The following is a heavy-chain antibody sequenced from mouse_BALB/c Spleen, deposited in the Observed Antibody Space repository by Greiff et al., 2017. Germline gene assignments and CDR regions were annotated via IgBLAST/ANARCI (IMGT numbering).Heavy chain of an antibody. V-gene: IGHV5-4*02. Sequence: EVQLVESGGGLVKPGGSLKLSCAASGFTFSDYYMYWVRQTPEKRLEWVATISDGGSYTYYPDSVKGRFTISRDNAKNNLYLQMSSLKSEDTAMYYCARGNWDGDYWGQGTTLTVSS. D-gene: IGHD4-1*01. CDR3: ARGNWDGDY. J-gene: IGHJ2*01. CDR1: GFTFSDYY. CDR2: ISDGGSYT.